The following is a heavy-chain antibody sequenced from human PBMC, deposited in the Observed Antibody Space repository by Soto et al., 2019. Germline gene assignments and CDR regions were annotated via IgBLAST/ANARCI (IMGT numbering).Heavy chain of an antibody. D-gene: IGHD4-17*01. V-gene: IGHV1-2*04. CDR2: INPNSGGT. CDR3: ARGPHLDYGDYAWFDP. J-gene: IGHJ5*02. CDR1: GYTFTGYY. Sequence: ASVKVSCKASGYTFTGYYMHWVRQAPGQGLEWMGWINPNSGGTNYAQKFQGWVTMTRDTSISTAYMELSRLRSDDTAVYYCARGPHLDYGDYAWFDPWGQGTLVTVSS.